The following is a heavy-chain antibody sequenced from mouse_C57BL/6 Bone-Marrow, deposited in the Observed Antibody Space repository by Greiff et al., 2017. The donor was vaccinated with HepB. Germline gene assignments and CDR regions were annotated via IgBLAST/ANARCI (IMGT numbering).Heavy chain of an antibody. J-gene: IGHJ3*01. CDR3: ARNGYYKDWFAY. Sequence: QVQLKESGAELARPGASVKLSCKASGYTFTSYGISWVKQRTGQGLEWIGEIYPRSGNTYYNEKFKGKATLTADKSSSTAYMELRSLTSEDSAVYFCARNGYYKDWFAYWGQGTLVTVSA. D-gene: IGHD2-3*01. V-gene: IGHV1-81*01. CDR1: GYTFTSYG. CDR2: IYPRSGNT.